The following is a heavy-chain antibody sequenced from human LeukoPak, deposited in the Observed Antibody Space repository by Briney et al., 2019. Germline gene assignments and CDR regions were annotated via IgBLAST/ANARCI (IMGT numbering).Heavy chain of an antibody. Sequence: PSETLSLTCTVSGGSISSSSYYWGWIRQPPGKGLEWIGSIYYSGGTYYNPSLKSRVTISVDTSKNQFSLKLSSVTAADTAVYYCARQNVLVWFGELNLSWFDPWGQGTLVTVSS. D-gene: IGHD3-10*01. CDR1: GGSISSSSYY. CDR3: ARQNVLVWFGELNLSWFDP. CDR2: IYYSGGT. J-gene: IGHJ5*02. V-gene: IGHV4-39*01.